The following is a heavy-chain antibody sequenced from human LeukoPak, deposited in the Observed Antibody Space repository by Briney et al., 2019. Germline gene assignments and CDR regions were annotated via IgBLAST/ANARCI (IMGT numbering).Heavy chain of an antibody. J-gene: IGHJ4*02. CDR1: GFTFANTW. V-gene: IGHV3-74*01. D-gene: IGHD3-10*01. Sequence: GGSLRLSCATSGFTFANTWMHWVRQAPGKGLVWVSLINNDGSTTNYADSVKGRFTISRDNAKNTVYLQMNSLRAEDTAVYYCAIGGTYGSGSWGQGTLVTVSS. CDR2: INNDGSTT. CDR3: AIGGTYGSGS.